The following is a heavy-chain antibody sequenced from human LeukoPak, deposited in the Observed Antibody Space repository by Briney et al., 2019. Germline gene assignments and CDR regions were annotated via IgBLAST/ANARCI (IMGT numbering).Heavy chain of an antibody. J-gene: IGHJ4*02. D-gene: IGHD3-10*01. V-gene: IGHV4-39*07. CDR3: ARGQKRITMVRGLKGYFDY. CDR2: IYYSGST. CDR1: GGSISSSSYY. Sequence: SETLSLTCTVSGGSISSSSYYWGWIRQPPGKGLEWIGSIYYSGSTYYNPSLKSRVTISVDTSKNQFSLKLSSVTAADTAVYYCARGQKRITMVRGLKGYFDYWGQGTLVTVSS.